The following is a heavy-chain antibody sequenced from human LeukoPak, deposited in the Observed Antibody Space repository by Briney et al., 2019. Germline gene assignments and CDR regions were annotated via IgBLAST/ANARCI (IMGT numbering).Heavy chain of an antibody. V-gene: IGHV3-7*01. CDR2: IKQDGSEK. D-gene: IGHD3-22*01. CDR1: GFTFSSYW. CDR3: ARAGDSSGPDAFDI. Sequence: PGGSLRLSCAASGFTFSSYWMSWVRQAPGKGLEWAANIKQDGSEKYYVDSVKGRFTISRDNAKNSLYLQMNSLRAEDTAVYYCARAGDSSGPDAFDIWGQGTMVTVSS. J-gene: IGHJ3*02.